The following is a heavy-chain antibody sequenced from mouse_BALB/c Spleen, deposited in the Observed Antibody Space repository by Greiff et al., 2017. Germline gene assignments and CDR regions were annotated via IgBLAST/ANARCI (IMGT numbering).Heavy chain of an antibody. CDR2: ISSGSSTI. J-gene: IGHJ4*01. CDR1: GFTFSSFG. V-gene: IGHV5-17*02. CDR3: ARWSMDY. Sequence: EVKLQESGGGLVQPGGSRKLSCAASGFTFSSFGMHWVRQAPEKGLEWVAYISSGSSTIYYADTVKGRFTISRDNPKNTLFLQMTSLRSEDTAMYYCARWSMDYWGQGTSVTVSS.